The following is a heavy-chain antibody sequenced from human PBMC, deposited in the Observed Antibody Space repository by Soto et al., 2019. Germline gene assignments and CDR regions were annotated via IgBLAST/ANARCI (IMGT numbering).Heavy chain of an antibody. CDR2: IYPGDSDT. J-gene: IGHJ3*02. V-gene: IGHV5-51*01. CDR1: GYSFTSYW. Sequence: GESLKISCKGSGYSFTSYWIGWVRQMPGKGLEWMGIIYPGDSDTRYSPSFQGEVTISADKSISTAYLQWSSLKASDTAMYYFARLGDYDSSVYRTDAFNIGGQGTMVTVS. D-gene: IGHD3-22*01. CDR3: ARLGDYDSSVYRTDAFNI.